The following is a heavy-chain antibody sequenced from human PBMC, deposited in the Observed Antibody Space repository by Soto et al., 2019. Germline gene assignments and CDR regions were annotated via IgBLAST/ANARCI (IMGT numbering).Heavy chain of an antibody. CDR2: IYKSGSA. CDR1: GDSISSGGFL. CDR3: ARDRRLRASFSWFDP. V-gene: IGHV4-31*03. D-gene: IGHD4-17*01. J-gene: IGHJ5*02. Sequence: QVQLQESGPGLVKPSQTLSLTCTVTGDSISSGGFLWSWLRQHPEKGLEWIGYIYKSGSAFYNPSRRSRAVISGDTSQNQFSLRLNSGTAADAAVYYCARDRRLRASFSWFDPWGQGILVTVSS.